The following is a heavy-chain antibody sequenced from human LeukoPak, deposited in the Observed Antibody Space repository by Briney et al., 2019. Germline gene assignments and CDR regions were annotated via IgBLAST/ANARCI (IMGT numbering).Heavy chain of an antibody. CDR1: GGSINSFY. D-gene: IGHD4-17*01. CDR3: ARGDAVTTFDY. Sequence: SETLSLTCSVSGGSINSFYWSWIRQPPGKGLEWIGYIYYSGSTNHNPSLKSRVTISVDTSKNQFSLKLSSVTAADTAVYYRARGDAVTTFDYWGQGTLVTVSS. CDR2: IYYSGST. V-gene: IGHV4-59*01. J-gene: IGHJ4*02.